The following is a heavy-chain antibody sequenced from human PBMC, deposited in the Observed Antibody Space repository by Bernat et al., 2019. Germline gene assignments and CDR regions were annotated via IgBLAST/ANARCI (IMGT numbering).Heavy chain of an antibody. CDR3: ARGLVAKMVQGVIISALFDP. D-gene: IGHD3-10*01. Sequence: QVQLQQWGAGLLKPSETLSLTCAVYGGSFSGYYWSWIRQPPGKGLEWIGEINHSGSTNYNPSLKSRVTISVDTSKNQCSLKLSSVTAADTAVYYCARGLVAKMVQGVIISALFDPWGQGTLVTVSS. CDR1: GGSFSGYY. J-gene: IGHJ5*02. V-gene: IGHV4-34*01. CDR2: INHSGST.